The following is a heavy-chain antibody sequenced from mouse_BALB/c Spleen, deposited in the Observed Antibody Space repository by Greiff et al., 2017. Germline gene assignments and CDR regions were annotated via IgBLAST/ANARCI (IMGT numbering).Heavy chain of an antibody. V-gene: IGHV2-9*02. D-gene: IGHD1-1*01. J-gene: IGHJ3*01. CDR2: IWAGGST. CDR1: GFSLTSYG. Sequence: QVQLKESGPGLVAPSQSLSITCTVSGFSLTSYGVHWVRQPPGKGLEWLGVIWAGGSTNYNSALMSRLSISKDNSKSQVFLKMNSLQTDDTAMYYCARASPYGSSYGGFAYWGQGTLVTVSA. CDR3: ARASPYGSSYGGFAY.